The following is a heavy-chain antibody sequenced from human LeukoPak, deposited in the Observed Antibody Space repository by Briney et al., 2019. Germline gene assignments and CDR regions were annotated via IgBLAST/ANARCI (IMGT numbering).Heavy chain of an antibody. J-gene: IGHJ4*02. CDR3: ARAYSRSRFDY. Sequence: GEPRKISCKGSGYNFTNYGISWVRQIPGKGLEWMGTIDPSDSYNNYSPSFQGHVTISADKSISTAYLQWSSLKASDTAMYYCARAYSRSRFDYWGQGTLVTVSS. V-gene: IGHV5-10-1*01. CDR2: IDPSDSYN. CDR1: GYNFTNYG. D-gene: IGHD6-6*01.